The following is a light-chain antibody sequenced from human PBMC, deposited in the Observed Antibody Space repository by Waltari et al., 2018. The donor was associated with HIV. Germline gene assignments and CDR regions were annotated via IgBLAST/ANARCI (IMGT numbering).Light chain of an antibody. CDR2: GAS. Sequence: EIVMTQSPATLSVSPGEGATLSCRASQSVNSNLAWYQQKPGQAPRILIYGASTKGTGSPARFSGSGSGTQFTRTISSRQSEDSAVYYCQQYKSWPPLTFGGGTKVGIK. CDR1: QSVNSN. J-gene: IGKJ4*01. CDR3: QQYKSWPPLT. V-gene: IGKV3-15*01.